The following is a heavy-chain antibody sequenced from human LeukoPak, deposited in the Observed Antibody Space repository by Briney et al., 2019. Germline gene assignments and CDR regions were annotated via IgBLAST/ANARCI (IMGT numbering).Heavy chain of an antibody. CDR3: AVGLTI. J-gene: IGHJ3*02. Sequence: PGTSLRLSSAASGFTFDNYAMHWVRQAPGKGLEWVALISNDGTNKYYADSVKGRFTMSRDNSKSTVYLQVNSLRAEDTAVYYCAVGLTIWGQGTMVTVSS. V-gene: IGHV3-30-3*01. D-gene: IGHD1-26*01. CDR1: GFTFDNYA. CDR2: ISNDGTNK.